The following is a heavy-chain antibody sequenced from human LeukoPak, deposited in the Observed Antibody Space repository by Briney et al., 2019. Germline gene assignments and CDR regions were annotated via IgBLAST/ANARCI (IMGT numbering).Heavy chain of an antibody. CDR1: GFTFSSYA. CDR3: AKDLSSTILYNWFDP. Sequence: PGGSLRLSCAASGFTFSSYAMSWVRQAPGKGLEWVSAISGSGGSTYYADSVKGRFTISRDNSKNTLYLQMNSLRAEDTAVYYCAKDLSSTILYNWFDPWGHGTLVTVSS. V-gene: IGHV3-23*01. D-gene: IGHD2-2*01. J-gene: IGHJ5*02. CDR2: ISGSGGST.